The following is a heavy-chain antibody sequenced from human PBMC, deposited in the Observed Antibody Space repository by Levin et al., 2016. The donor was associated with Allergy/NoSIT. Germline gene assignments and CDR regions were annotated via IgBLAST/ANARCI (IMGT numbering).Heavy chain of an antibody. V-gene: IGHV1-2*02. D-gene: IGHD5-24*01. J-gene: IGHJ2*01. CDR2: ISRNNGAT. CDR1: GYAFNDYH. Sequence: ASVKVSCKASGYAFNDYHIHWVRQAPGQGLEWMGWISRNNGATKIAQKFQGRLTMTRDTSVSSEYMELSGLTSDDTAVYYCARDPKDGYFYFDLWGRGTLVTVSS. CDR3: ARDPKDGYFYFDL.